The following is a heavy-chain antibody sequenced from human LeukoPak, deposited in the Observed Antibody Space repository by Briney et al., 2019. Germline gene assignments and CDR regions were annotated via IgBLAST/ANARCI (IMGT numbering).Heavy chain of an antibody. V-gene: IGHV1-2*02. J-gene: IGHJ3*02. CDR3: ASLFCSGGSCYSGVGAFDI. Sequence: ASVKVSCKASGYTFTGYYMHWVRQAPGRGLEWMGWNNPNSGGTNYAQKFQGRVTMTRDTSISTAYMELSRLRSDDTAVYYCASLFCSGGSCYSGVGAFDIWGQGTMVTVSS. CDR2: NNPNSGGT. CDR1: GYTFTGYY. D-gene: IGHD2-15*01.